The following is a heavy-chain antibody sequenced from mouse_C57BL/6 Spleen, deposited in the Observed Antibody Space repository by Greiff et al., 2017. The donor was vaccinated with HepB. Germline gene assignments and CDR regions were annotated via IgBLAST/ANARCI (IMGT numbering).Heavy chain of an antibody. D-gene: IGHD2-1*01. Sequence: QVQLKQPGAELVKPGASVKLSCKASGYTFTSYWMHWVKQRPGQGLEWIGMIHPNSGSTNYNEKFKSKATLTVDKSSSTAYMQLSSLTSEDSAVYYCARTSTRGAMDYWGQGTSVTVSS. CDR2: IHPNSGST. V-gene: IGHV1-64*01. CDR3: ARTSTRGAMDY. J-gene: IGHJ4*01. CDR1: GYTFTSYW.